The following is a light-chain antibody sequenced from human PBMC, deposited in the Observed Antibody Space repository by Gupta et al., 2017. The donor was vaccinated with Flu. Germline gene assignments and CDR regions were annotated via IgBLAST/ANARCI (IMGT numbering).Light chain of an antibody. CDR1: SSNIGSNY. J-gene: IGLJ3*02. CDR3: AAWDDSLSGRV. Sequence: QSVLTQPPSASGTPGQRVTISCSGSSSNIGSNYVYWYQKFPGTAPKLLIYRNNQRPSGVPDRFSGSKSGTSASLAISGLRSEDEADYYCAAWDDSLSGRVFGGGTKLTVL. CDR2: RNN. V-gene: IGLV1-47*01.